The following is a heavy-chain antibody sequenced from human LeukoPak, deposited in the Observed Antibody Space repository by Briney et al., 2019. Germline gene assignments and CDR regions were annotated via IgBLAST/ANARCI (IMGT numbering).Heavy chain of an antibody. CDR2: ISGSGGST. CDR1: GFTFSSYA. Sequence: PGGSLRLSCAASGFTFSSYAMSWVRQAPGKGLEWVSGISGSGGSTHYADSMKGRFSISRDNSKNTLYLQMNSLRADDTAVYSCARASGPFDYWGQGTLVTVSS. D-gene: IGHD3-10*01. V-gene: IGHV3-23*01. CDR3: ARASGPFDY. J-gene: IGHJ4*02.